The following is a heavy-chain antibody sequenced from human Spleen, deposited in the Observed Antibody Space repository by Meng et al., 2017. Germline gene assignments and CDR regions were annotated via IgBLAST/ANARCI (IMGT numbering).Heavy chain of an antibody. CDR1: GFTFSSPA. CDR3: AKGLWFGESGTAMDV. D-gene: IGHD3-10*01. Sequence: GGSLRLSCAASGFTFSSPAMSWVRQAPGKGLDWVSVISGSTTTTYYADSVKGRFTISRDNSKNTLYLQMNSLRAEDTAIYYCAKGLWFGESGTAMDVWGQGTMVTVSS. J-gene: IGHJ6*02. CDR2: ISGSTTTT. V-gene: IGHV3-23*01.